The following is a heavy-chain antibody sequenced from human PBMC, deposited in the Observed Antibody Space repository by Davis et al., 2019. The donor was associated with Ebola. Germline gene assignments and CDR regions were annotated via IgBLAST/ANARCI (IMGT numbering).Heavy chain of an antibody. V-gene: IGHV1-69*13. J-gene: IGHJ5*02. CDR3: AREGHILTGYNWFDP. CDR1: GGTFSSYA. CDR2: IIPIFGTA. D-gene: IGHD3-9*01. Sequence: SVKVSCKASGGTFSSYAISWVRQAPGQGLEWMGGIIPIFGTANYAPKFQARVTITSDESTSTAYMELRSLRSEDTAVYYCAREGHILTGYNWFDPWGQGTLVTVSS.